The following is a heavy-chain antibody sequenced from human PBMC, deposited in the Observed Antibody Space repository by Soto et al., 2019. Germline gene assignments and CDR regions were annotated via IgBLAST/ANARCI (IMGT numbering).Heavy chain of an antibody. J-gene: IGHJ5*02. Sequence: GGSLRLSCAASGFTFSDYSLSWVRQAPGKGLEWVSSISSSSGYIYHADSVKGRFTISRDNAKNSLYLQMNSLRADDTAVYYCARERITIFGVSPPNWFDPWGQGTLVTVSS. D-gene: IGHD3-3*01. CDR2: ISSSSGYI. CDR1: GFTFSDYS. CDR3: ARERITIFGVSPPNWFDP. V-gene: IGHV3-21*01.